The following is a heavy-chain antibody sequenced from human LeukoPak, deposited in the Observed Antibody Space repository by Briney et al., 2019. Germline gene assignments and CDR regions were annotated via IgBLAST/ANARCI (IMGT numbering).Heavy chain of an antibody. CDR2: IYYSGST. V-gene: IGHV4-59*12. J-gene: IGHJ4*02. CDR3: ARGANYYDSSGYYYLFDY. CDR1: GGSISSYY. Sequence: SETLSLTCTVSGGSISSYYWSWIRQPPGKGLEWIGYIYYSGSTYYNPSLKSRVTISVDTSKNQFSLKLSSVTAADTAVYYCARGANYYDSSGYYYLFDYWGQGTLVTVSS. D-gene: IGHD3-22*01.